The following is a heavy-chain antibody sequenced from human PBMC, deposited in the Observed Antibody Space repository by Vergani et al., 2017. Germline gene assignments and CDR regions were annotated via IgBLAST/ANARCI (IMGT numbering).Heavy chain of an antibody. V-gene: IGHV4-30-4*08. Sequence: QVQLQESGPRLVKPSQTLSLPRTVSGGPVAVDEFSWSSIRQSPGKGVEWIGNIYFSGSTNYNPSLKSRVSMTVDTSKNQFFLKLTSVTAADTAVYFCARSPDTGDSIDSWGKGTLVTVSS. CDR1: GGPVAVDEFS. J-gene: IGHJ4*02. CDR2: IYFSGST. D-gene: IGHD1-14*01. CDR3: ARSPDTGDSIDS.